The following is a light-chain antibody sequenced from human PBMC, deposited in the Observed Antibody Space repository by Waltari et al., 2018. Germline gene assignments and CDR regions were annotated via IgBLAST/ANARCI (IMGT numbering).Light chain of an antibody. V-gene: IGLV2-14*03. J-gene: IGLJ1*01. CDR1: SSDVGGNHY. CDR2: DVT. Sequence: QSALTQPASVSGSPGQSITISCTGTSSDVGGNHYVSWYQQHPDKAPKLLIYDVTNRTSVVSNRFSGSKSGNTASLIISGIQAEDEADYYCSSYSSSGTLYVFGSGTKVTVL. CDR3: SSYSSSGTLYV.